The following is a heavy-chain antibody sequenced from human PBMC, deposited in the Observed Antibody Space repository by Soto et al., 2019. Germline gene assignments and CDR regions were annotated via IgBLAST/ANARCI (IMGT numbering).Heavy chain of an antibody. D-gene: IGHD3-22*01. J-gene: IGHJ4*02. CDR2: IYYSGST. CDR3: ARADSSGYSYFDY. CDR1: CGSISSGDYY. V-gene: IGHV4-30-4*08. Sequence: SETLSLTCTVSCGSISSGDYYRSLIRQPPGTGLEWIGYIYYSGSTYYNPSLESRITISVDTSKNQFSLKLSAVTAADTAVYYCARADSSGYSYFDYWGQGSLVTVSS.